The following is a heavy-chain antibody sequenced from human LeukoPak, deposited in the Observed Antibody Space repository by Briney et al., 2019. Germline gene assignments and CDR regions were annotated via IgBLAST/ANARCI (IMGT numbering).Heavy chain of an antibody. D-gene: IGHD5-18*01. J-gene: IGHJ2*01. CDR2: ISSSGSTI. Sequence: GGSLRLSCAASGFTFSSYEMNWVRQAPGKGLEWVSYISSSGSTIYYADSVKGRFTISRDNAKNSLYLQMNSLRAEDTAVYYCARDQDSTFDLWGRGTLVTVSS. CDR1: GFTFSSYE. CDR3: ARDQDSTFDL. V-gene: IGHV3-48*03.